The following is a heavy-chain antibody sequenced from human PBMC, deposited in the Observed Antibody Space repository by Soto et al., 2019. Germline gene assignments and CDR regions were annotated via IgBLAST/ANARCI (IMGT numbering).Heavy chain of an antibody. V-gene: IGHV4-34*01. D-gene: IGHD3-3*01. CDR2: INHSGST. Sequence: SETLSLTCAVYGGSFSGYYWSCIRQPPGKGLEWIGEINHSGSTNYNPSLKSRVTISVDTSKNQFSLKLSSVTAADTAVYYCARDRFQGDYYYGMDVWGQGTTVT. CDR1: GGSFSGYY. CDR3: ARDRFQGDYYYGMDV. J-gene: IGHJ6*02.